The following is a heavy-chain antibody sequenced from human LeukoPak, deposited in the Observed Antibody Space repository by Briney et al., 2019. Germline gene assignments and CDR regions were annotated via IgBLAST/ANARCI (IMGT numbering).Heavy chain of an antibody. V-gene: IGHV3-30*02. D-gene: IGHD6-13*01. CDR2: IRYDGSNK. Sequence: PGGSLRLSCAASGFTFSSYGIHWVRQAPGKGLEWVAFIRYDGSNKYYADSVKGRFTISRDNSKNTLYLQMNSLRAEDTAVYYCAKFGRYSSSWFDYWSQGTLVTVSS. CDR3: AKFGRYSSSWFDY. J-gene: IGHJ4*02. CDR1: GFTFSSYG.